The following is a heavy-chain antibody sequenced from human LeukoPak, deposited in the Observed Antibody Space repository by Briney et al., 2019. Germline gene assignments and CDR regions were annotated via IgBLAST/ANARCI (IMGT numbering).Heavy chain of an antibody. CDR1: GGSFSGYY. V-gene: IGHV4-34*01. J-gene: IGHJ4*02. Sequence: RASETLSLTCAVYGGSFSGYYWSWIRQPPGKGLEWIGEINHSGSTNYNPSLKSRVTISVDTSKNQFSLKLSSVTAADTAVYYCARQVGGLEGLIDYWGQGTLVTVSS. CDR2: INHSGST. D-gene: IGHD1-26*01. CDR3: ARQVGGLEGLIDY.